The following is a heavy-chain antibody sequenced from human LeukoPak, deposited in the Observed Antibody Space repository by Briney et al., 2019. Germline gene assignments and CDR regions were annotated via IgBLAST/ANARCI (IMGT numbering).Heavy chain of an antibody. CDR1: GFTFSSYG. Sequence: GGSLRLSCAASGFTFSSYGMHWVRQAPGKGLEWVAFIRYDGSNKYYADSVKGRFTISRDNSKNTLYLQMNSLRAEDTAVYYCAKDQGSSWDGGVTEALEFDYWGQGTLVTVSS. CDR2: IRYDGSNK. CDR3: AKDQGSSWDGGVTEALEFDY. V-gene: IGHV3-30*02. J-gene: IGHJ4*02. D-gene: IGHD6-13*01.